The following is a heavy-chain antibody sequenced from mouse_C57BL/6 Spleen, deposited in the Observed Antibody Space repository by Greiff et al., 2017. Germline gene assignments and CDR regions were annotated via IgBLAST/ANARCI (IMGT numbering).Heavy chain of an antibody. V-gene: IGHV3-8*01. CDR3: ARSFYYDYDGGFDY. CDR1: GYSITSDY. J-gene: IGHJ2*01. D-gene: IGHD2-4*01. Sequence: VQLQQSGPGLAKPSQTLSLTCSVTGYSITSDYWNWIRKFPGNKLEYMGYISDSGSTYYNPSLKSRISITRDTTKNHYYLHLNSVTTEDTATYYCARSFYYDYDGGFDYWGQGTTLTVSS. CDR2: ISDSGST.